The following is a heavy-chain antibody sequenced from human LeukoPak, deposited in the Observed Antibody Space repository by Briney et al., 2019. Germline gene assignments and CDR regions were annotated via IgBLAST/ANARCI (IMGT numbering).Heavy chain of an antibody. V-gene: IGHV1-24*01. J-gene: IGHJ4*02. CDR1: GYTLTELS. D-gene: IGHD3-10*01. CDR3: ATDYTDGSGSKFDY. Sequence: GASVKVSCKVSGYTLTELSMHWVRQAPGKGLERMGGFDPEDGETIYAQKFQGRVTMTEDTSTDTAYMELSSLRSEDTAVYYCATDYTDGSGSKFDYWGQGTLVTVSS. CDR2: FDPEDGET.